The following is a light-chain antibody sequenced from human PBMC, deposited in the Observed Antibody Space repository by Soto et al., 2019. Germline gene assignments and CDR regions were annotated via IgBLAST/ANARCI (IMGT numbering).Light chain of an antibody. Sequence: QSALTQPPSASGTHGQRVTISCSGSSSNIGSNTVNWYQRLPGTAPKLLIYSNNQRPSGVPDRFSGSKSGTSASLAISGLQSEDEADYYCAAWDDSLNVVFGGGTKVTVL. J-gene: IGLJ2*01. CDR1: SSNIGSNT. V-gene: IGLV1-44*01. CDR3: AAWDDSLNVV. CDR2: SNN.